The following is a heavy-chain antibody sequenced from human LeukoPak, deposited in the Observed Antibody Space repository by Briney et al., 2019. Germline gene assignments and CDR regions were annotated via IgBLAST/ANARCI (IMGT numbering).Heavy chain of an antibody. Sequence: GGSLRLSCAASGFSFRSYAMRWVRQAPGKGLEWVSAISGSGGSTYYADSVKGRFTISRDKTKNTLYLQINSLRAEDTAVYYCAKEAIAAAGSYWGQGTLVTVSS. V-gene: IGHV3-23*01. CDR2: ISGSGGST. J-gene: IGHJ4*02. CDR1: GFSFRSYA. CDR3: AKEAIAAAGSY. D-gene: IGHD6-13*01.